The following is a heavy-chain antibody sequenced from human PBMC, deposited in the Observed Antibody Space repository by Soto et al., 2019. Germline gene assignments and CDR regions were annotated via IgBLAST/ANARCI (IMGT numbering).Heavy chain of an antibody. CDR2: ISSSSSYI. V-gene: IGHV3-21*01. CDR3: ARAAGRGYYYYYMDV. CDR1: GFTFSSYS. Sequence: EVQLVESGGGLVQPGGSLRLSCAASGFTFSSYSMNWVRQAPGKGLEWVSPISSSSSYIYYADSRKARFTISRDNAKNSRYLQMNSLRADDTAVYYCARAAGRGYYYYYMDVWCKGTTVTVSS. J-gene: IGHJ6*03.